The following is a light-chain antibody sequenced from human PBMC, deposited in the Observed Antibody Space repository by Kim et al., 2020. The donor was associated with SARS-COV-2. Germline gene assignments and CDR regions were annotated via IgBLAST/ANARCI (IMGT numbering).Light chain of an antibody. J-gene: IGLJ1*01. Sequence: GQRVTISCSGSSSNIGSHTVNWYQQLPRTAPKLLIYSSTQRPSAVPDRFSGSKSGTSASLAISGLQSEDEADYYCAAWDDSLNGYVFGTGTKVTVL. CDR1: SSNIGSHT. CDR3: AAWDDSLNGYV. CDR2: SST. V-gene: IGLV1-44*01.